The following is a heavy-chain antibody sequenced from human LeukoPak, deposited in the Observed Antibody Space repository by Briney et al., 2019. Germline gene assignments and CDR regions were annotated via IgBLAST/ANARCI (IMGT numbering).Heavy chain of an antibody. CDR1: GFTVSSYF. CDR2: IHSGGST. CDR3: ARGGSSGNDYSSFDI. D-gene: IGHD5-12*01. Sequence: GGSLRLSCAASGFTVSSYFMSWVRQAPGKALEWVSVIHSGGSTLYADSVKGRFTISRHNSKNTLYLQVNSLRAEDTAVYFCARGGSSGNDYSSFDIWGQGTMVTVSS. V-gene: IGHV3-53*04. J-gene: IGHJ3*02.